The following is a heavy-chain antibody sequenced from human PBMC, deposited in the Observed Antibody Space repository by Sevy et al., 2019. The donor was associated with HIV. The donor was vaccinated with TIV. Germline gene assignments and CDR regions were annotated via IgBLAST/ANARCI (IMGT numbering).Heavy chain of an antibody. D-gene: IGHD3-9*01. J-gene: IGHJ6*02. CDR2: ISYHGRDK. CDR3: AKDFTGYNGMDV. CDR1: GITFSTSG. Sequence: GGSLRLSCVVSGITFSTSGMHWVRQAPGTGLEWVAVISYHGRDKFYADSVKGRSTIYRANSKNILYLQMLSLRDEDVAVYYCAKDFTGYNGMDVWGQGTMVTVSS. V-gene: IGHV3-30*18.